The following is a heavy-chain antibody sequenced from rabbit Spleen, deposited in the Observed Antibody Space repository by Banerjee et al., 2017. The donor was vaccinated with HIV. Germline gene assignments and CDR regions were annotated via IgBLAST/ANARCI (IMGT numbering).Heavy chain of an antibody. CDR1: GFSFNSGYD. CDR2: IYAGSSGFT. CDR3: ARETSSGWGVVSYYFNL. J-gene: IGHJ4*01. Sequence: QSLEESGGGLVKPGASLTLTCKASGFSFNSGYDMCWVRQAPGKGLEWIACIYAGSSGFTYFATWAKGRFTISKTSSTTATLQMTRLTAADTATYFCARETSSGWGVVSYYFNLWGQGTLVTVS. V-gene: IGHV1S40*01. D-gene: IGHD4-1*01.